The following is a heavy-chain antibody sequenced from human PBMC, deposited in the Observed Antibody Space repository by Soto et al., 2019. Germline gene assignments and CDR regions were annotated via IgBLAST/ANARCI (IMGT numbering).Heavy chain of an antibody. CDR1: GGSISSGDYY. CDR2: IYYSGST. Sequence: SETLSLTCTVSGGSISSGDYYWSWIRQPPGKGLEWIGYIYYSGSTYYNPSLKSRVTISVGTSKNQFSLKLSSVTAADTAVYYCARDPAPDIVATSGYWGQGTLVTVSS. CDR3: ARDPAPDIVATSGY. D-gene: IGHD5-12*01. J-gene: IGHJ4*02. V-gene: IGHV4-30-4*01.